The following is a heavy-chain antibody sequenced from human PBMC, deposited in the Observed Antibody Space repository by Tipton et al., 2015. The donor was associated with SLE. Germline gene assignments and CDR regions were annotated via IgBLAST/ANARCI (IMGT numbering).Heavy chain of an antibody. CDR1: GFTFNYYG. V-gene: IGHV3-33*01. CDR3: AREKRPLLTSPLFYFDY. D-gene: IGHD6-25*01. CDR2: VWSDGSKK. Sequence: SLRLSCATSGFTFNYYGIHWVRQAPGKGLEWVAAVWSDGSKKYYADSVKGRFTISRDDSKNTLYLQMNSLRAEDTALYYCAREKRPLLTSPLFYFDYWGQGTLVTVSS. J-gene: IGHJ4*02.